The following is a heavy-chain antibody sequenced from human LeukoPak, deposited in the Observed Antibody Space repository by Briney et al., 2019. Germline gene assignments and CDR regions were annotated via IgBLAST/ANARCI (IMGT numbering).Heavy chain of an antibody. CDR2: IYTSGST. CDR1: GGSISSYY. CDR3: ARDRYESSGYHLHMDV. J-gene: IGHJ6*03. V-gene: IGHV4-4*07. Sequence: PSETLSLTCTVSGGSISSYYWSWIRQPAGKGLEWIGRIYTSGSTNYNPSLKSRVTMSVDTSKNQFSLKLSSVTAADTAVYYCARDRYESSGYHLHMDVWGKGTTVTVSS. D-gene: IGHD3-22*01.